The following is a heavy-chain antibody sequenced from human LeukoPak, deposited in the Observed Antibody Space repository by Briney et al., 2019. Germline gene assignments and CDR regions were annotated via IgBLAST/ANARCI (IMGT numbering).Heavy chain of an antibody. CDR1: GYTSTSYG. D-gene: IGHD2-2*01. Sequence: ASVKVSCKASGYTSTSYGISWVRQAPGQGLEWMGWISAYNGNTNYAQKLQGRVTMTTDTSTSTAYMELRSLRSDDTAVYYCARDWVVVVVPAAPGYWGQGTLVTVSS. CDR2: ISAYNGNT. J-gene: IGHJ4*02. CDR3: ARDWVVVVVPAAPGY. V-gene: IGHV1-18*04.